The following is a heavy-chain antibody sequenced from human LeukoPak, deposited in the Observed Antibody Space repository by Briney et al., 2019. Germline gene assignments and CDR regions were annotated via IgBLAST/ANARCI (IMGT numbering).Heavy chain of an antibody. Sequence: ASVKVSCKASGYTFTGYYMHWGRQAPGQGLEWRGWINPKSGGTNYAQKFQGRVTMTRDPSISTAYMELSRLRFDDTAVYYCARDRGDCSGGSCYWKGWFDPWGQGTLVTVSS. CDR2: INPKSGGT. CDR3: ARDRGDCSGGSCYWKGWFDP. D-gene: IGHD2-15*01. J-gene: IGHJ5*02. V-gene: IGHV1-2*02. CDR1: GYTFTGYY.